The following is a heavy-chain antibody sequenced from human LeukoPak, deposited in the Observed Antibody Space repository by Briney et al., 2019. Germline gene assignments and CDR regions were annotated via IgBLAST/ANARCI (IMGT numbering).Heavy chain of an antibody. CDR1: GFTFSTYA. D-gene: IGHD3-10*01. V-gene: IGHV3-30*04. CDR2: ISYDGSDK. CDR3: ARDEYTYGRAGQFDY. Sequence: GRSLRLSCAASGFTFSTYATHWVRQAPGKGLEWVAVISYDGSDKYYADSVKGRFTISRDNSKNTLDLQVNSLRAEDTAVYYCARDEYTYGRAGQFDYWGQGTLVTVSS. J-gene: IGHJ4*02.